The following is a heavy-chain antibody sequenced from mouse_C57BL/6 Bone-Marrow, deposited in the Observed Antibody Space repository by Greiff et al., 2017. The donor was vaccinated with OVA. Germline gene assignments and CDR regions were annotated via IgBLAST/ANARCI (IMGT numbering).Heavy chain of an antibody. CDR1: GYTFTDYE. Sequence: QVQLQQSGAELVRPGASVTLSCKASGYTFTDYEMNWVKQTPVHGLEWIGAIDPETGGTAYNQKFKGKAILTADTSSSTAYMELRSLTSDDSAVYYCTRGYSNYYAMDYWGQGTSVTVSS. CDR3: TRGYSNYYAMDY. CDR2: IDPETGGT. D-gene: IGHD2-5*01. J-gene: IGHJ4*01. V-gene: IGHV1-15*01.